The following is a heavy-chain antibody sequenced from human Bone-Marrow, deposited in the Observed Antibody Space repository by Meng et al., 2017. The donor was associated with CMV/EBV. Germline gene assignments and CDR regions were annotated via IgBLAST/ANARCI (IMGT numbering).Heavy chain of an antibody. CDR3: AREVFSSRANDY. J-gene: IGHJ4*02. CDR2: INHSGST. V-gene: IGHV4-34*01. CDR1: GGSFSGYY. Sequence: GSLRLSCAVYGGSFSGYYWSWICQPPGKGLEWIGEINHSGSTNYNPSLKSRVTISVDTSKNQFSLKLSSVTAADTAVYYCAREVFSSRANDYWGQGTLVTVSS. D-gene: IGHD2-15*01.